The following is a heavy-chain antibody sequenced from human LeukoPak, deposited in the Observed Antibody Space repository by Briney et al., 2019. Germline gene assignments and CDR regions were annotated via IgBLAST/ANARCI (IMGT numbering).Heavy chain of an antibody. CDR3: ARAFSLGVVVAATYDAFDI. CDR2: ISSSSSTI. Sequence: GGSLRLSCAGSGFTFSHYSMNWVRQAPGKGLEWVSYISSSSSTIYYADSVKGRFTISRDNAKNSLYLQMNSLRAEDTAVYYCARAFSLGVVVAATYDAFDIWGQGTMVTVSS. J-gene: IGHJ3*02. V-gene: IGHV3-48*01. D-gene: IGHD2-15*01. CDR1: GFTFSHYS.